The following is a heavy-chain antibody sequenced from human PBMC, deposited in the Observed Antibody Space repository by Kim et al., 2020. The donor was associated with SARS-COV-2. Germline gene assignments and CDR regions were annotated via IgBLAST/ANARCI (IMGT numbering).Heavy chain of an antibody. V-gene: IGHV3-21*01. Sequence: GGSLRLFCAASGFTFTDYSMNWVRQAPGKGLEWVSSISSSLTYKYYADSVKGRFTISRDNAQKSLYLQMDSLRAEDTAVYYCARDGGYCSGGTCDYYYY. CDR2: ISSSLTYK. J-gene: IGHJ6*03. CDR3: ARDGGYCSGGTCDYYYY. CDR1: GFTFTDYS. D-gene: IGHD2-15*01.